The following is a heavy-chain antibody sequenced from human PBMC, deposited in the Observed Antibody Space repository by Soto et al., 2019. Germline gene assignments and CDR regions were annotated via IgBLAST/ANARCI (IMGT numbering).Heavy chain of an antibody. V-gene: IGHV1-8*01. J-gene: IGHJ5*02. CDR2: MNPGSGDT. D-gene: IGHD3-16*01. CDR1: GYSFANND. CDR3: ARMATFGSLNWFDP. Sequence: ASVKVSCKASGYSFANNDVSWVRQATGQGLEWMGWMNPGSGDTGYAQKFQGRVTMTRDISIATAYMELSSLRSDDTAIYYCARMATFGSLNWFDPWGQGTLVTVSS.